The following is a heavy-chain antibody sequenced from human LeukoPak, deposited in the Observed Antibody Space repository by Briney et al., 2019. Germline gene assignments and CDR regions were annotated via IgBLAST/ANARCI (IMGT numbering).Heavy chain of an antibody. D-gene: IGHD5-12*01. CDR3: AREGSGYPY. Sequence: GSVKVSCKASEDTFTGYYIHWVRQAPGQGLEWMGWVNPNNGVTEYAQKFQGRVTMTRDTSISTAYMEVSRLTSDDTAVFYCAREGSGYPYWGQGTLVTVSS. V-gene: IGHV1-2*02. J-gene: IGHJ4*02. CDR1: EDTFTGYY. CDR2: VNPNNGVT.